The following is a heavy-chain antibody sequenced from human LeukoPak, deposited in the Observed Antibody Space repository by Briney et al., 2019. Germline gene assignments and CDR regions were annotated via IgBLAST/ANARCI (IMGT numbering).Heavy chain of an antibody. CDR1: GGSISSSSYY. J-gene: IGHJ5*02. Sequence: SETLSLTCIVSGGSISSSSYYWGWIRQPPGKGLEWIGSIYYSGSTYYNPSLKSRVTISVDTSKNQFSLKLSSVTAADTAVYYCARQGDWFDPWGQGTLVTVSS. CDR2: IYYSGST. V-gene: IGHV4-39*07. D-gene: IGHD3-10*01. CDR3: ARQGDWFDP.